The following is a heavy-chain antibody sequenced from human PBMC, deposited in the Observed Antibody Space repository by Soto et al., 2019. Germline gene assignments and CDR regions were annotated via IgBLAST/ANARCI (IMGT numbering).Heavy chain of an antibody. CDR2: ISGSSDRM. CDR1: GFSITTYS. CDR3: SNDFWSAYPLDGMDV. Sequence: PGGSLRLSCAASGFSITTYSMNWVRQAPGKGLEWVSSISGSSDRMGYADAVRGRVTISRDNGKNLLYLQMNSLRDEDTAVYYCSNDFWSAYPLDGMDVWGQGTTVTVSS. J-gene: IGHJ6*02. D-gene: IGHD3-3*01. V-gene: IGHV3-21*01.